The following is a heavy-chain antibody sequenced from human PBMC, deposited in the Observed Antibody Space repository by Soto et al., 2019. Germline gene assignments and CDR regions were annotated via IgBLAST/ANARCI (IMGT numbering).Heavy chain of an antibody. V-gene: IGHV1-18*01. Sequence: ASVKVSCKASGYTFTSYGISWVRQAPGQGLEWMGWISAYNGNTDYAQKLQGRVTMTTDTSTSTAYMELRSLRSDDTAVYYCAKNDASGSYPDYWGLGTLVTVSS. CDR1: GYTFTSYG. J-gene: IGHJ4*02. D-gene: IGHD3-10*01. CDR3: AKNDASGSYPDY. CDR2: ISAYNGNT.